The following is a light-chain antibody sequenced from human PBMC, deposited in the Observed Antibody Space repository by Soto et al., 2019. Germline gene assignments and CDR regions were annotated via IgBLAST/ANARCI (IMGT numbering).Light chain of an antibody. J-gene: IGKJ2*03. V-gene: IGKV3-20*01. Sequence: EIVLTQSPGTLSLSLGERATLSCRASQSVSSNYLAWYQQKPGQAPRLLIYATSSRATGIPDRFSGSGSGTDFTLTISRLEPEDFAVYYCLQYGNSPRYSFGQGTKLEIK. CDR3: LQYGNSPRYS. CDR2: ATS. CDR1: QSVSSNY.